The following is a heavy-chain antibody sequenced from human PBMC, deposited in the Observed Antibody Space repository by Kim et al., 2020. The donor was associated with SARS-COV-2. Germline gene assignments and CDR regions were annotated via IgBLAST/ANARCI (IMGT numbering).Heavy chain of an antibody. CDR1: GFTFSSYA. CDR2: ISGSGGST. Sequence: GGSLRLSCAASGFTFSSYAMSWVRQAPGKGLEWVSAISGSGGSTYYADSVKGRFTISRDNSKNTLYLQMNSLRAEDTAVYYCAKAAVYSGWYPTPSDYWGQGTLVTVSS. CDR3: AKAAVYSGWYPTPSDY. J-gene: IGHJ4*02. D-gene: IGHD6-19*01. V-gene: IGHV3-23*01.